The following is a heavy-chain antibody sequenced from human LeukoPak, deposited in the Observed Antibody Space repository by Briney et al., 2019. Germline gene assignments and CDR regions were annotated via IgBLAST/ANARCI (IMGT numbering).Heavy chain of an antibody. CDR1: GFTFNTYS. CDR2: IESYSRII. V-gene: IGHV3-48*01. CDR3: ARQGPNGDLDF. Sequence: QPGGSLRLSCEASGFTFNTYSMNWVRQAPGKGLQWVSYIESYSRIIRYADSVKGRFTISRDDAKNSLFLQMNSLRAEDTAIYYCARQGPNGDLDFWGQGTLVTVSS. D-gene: IGHD4-17*01. J-gene: IGHJ4*02.